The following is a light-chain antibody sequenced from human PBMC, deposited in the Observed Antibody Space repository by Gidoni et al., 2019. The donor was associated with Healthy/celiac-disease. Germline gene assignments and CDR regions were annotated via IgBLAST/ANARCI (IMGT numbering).Light chain of an antibody. CDR1: QTISSN. J-gene: IGKJ4*01. V-gene: IGKV1-39*01. CDR2: AAS. CDR3: QQSNSPPLT. Sequence: DIQMTQSPSSLSASVGDRVTITCRASQTISSNLNWYQQKPGKAPKLLIYAASSLQSGVPSRFSGSGSGTDFTLTISSLQPEDFATYFCQQSNSPPLTFGGGTKVEIK.